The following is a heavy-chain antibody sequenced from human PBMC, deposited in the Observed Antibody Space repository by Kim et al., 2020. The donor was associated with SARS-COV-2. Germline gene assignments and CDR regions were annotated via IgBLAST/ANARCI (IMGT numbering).Heavy chain of an antibody. V-gene: IGHV5-51*01. Sequence: RYRPACQGLVTISADNSITTAYLQWNSLKASDTAIYYCARQDNNNWSPFDYWGQGTLVTVSS. D-gene: IGHD1-1*01. J-gene: IGHJ4*02. CDR3: ARQDNNNWSPFDY.